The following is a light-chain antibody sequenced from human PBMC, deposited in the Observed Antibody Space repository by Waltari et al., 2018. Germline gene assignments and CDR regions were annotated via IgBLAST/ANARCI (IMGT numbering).Light chain of an antibody. CDR1: SSNIGAGYD. J-gene: IGLJ2*01. CDR3: HSYDSGLSGSV. CDR2: GNT. Sequence: QSVLTQPPSVSGAPGQRVTISCAGSSSNIGAGYDVNWYHQLPGTAPKLLIFGNTNLPSGVPDRFSGSKSGTSASLAITGLQAEDESYYYCHSYDSGLSGSVFGGGTKVTVL. V-gene: IGLV1-40*01.